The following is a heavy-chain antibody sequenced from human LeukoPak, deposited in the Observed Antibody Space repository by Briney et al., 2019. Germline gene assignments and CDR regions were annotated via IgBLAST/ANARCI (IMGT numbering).Heavy chain of an antibody. J-gene: IGHJ4*02. CDR1: GYTFTNYT. D-gene: IGHD2-15*01. Sequence: ASVKVCCKASGYTFTNYTMNWVRQAPGQGLEWMGWINPNTANPTYAQGFTGRFVFSVDTSVTTAYLQISRLKAEDTAVYYCARPYCSGDNCHSYFDHWGQGTLVTVSS. CDR3: ARPYCSGDNCHSYFDH. V-gene: IGHV7-4-1*02. CDR2: INPNTANP.